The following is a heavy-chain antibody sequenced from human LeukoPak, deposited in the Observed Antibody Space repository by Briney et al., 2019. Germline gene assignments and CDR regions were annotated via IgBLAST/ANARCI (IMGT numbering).Heavy chain of an antibody. CDR3: ARLPRSGRATYYFDY. V-gene: IGHV5-51*01. CDR1: GYSFTSYW. CDR2: IYPGDSDT. Sequence: GGSLKISCKGSGYSFTSYWIGWVRQMPGKGLEWMGIIYPGDSDTRYSPSFQGQVTISADKSISTAYLQWSSLKASDTAMYYCARLPRSGRATYYFDYWGQGTLATVSS. D-gene: IGHD3-10*01. J-gene: IGHJ4*02.